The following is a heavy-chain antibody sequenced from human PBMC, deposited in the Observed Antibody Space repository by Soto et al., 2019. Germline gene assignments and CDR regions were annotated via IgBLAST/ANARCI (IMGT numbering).Heavy chain of an antibody. CDR1: GFTLSSYA. D-gene: IGHD6-19*01. J-gene: IGHJ4*02. Sequence: EVQLLESGGGLVQPGGSLRLSCAASGFTLSSYAMTWVRQAPGKGLEWVSVISDSDNATYYADSVKGRLTISRDNSKNTLYLQLNSLRAEEPAVYYCAKGVSSSAWSASDSWGQGTLVTVSA. V-gene: IGHV3-23*01. CDR3: AKGVSSSAWSASDS. CDR2: ISDSDNAT.